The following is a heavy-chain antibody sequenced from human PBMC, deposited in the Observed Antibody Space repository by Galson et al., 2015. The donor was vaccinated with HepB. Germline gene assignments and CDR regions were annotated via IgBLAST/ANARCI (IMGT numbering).Heavy chain of an antibody. J-gene: IGHJ4*02. CDR2: INPYNGNT. D-gene: IGHD5-24*01. V-gene: IGHV1-18*01. Sequence: SVKVSCKAYRYTFTKFGISWVRQAPGRGLEWMGWINPYNGNTNYAQKFQGRVIMATVTSTSTAYMELRSLRSDDTAVYYCARGGMATIGGPTFDHWGQGTLVTVSS. CDR1: RYTFTKFG. CDR3: ARGGMATIGGPTFDH.